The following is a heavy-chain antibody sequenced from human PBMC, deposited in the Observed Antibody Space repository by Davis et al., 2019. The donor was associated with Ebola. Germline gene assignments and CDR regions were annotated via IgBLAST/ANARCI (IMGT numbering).Heavy chain of an antibody. CDR1: GGSISSYY. V-gene: IGHV4-59*01. Sequence: SETLSLTCTVSGGSISSYYWSWIRQPPGKGLEWIGYIYYSGSTNYNPSLKSRVTISVDTSKNPFSLKLSSVTAADTAVYYCARELYYYDSSGYYYYGMDVWGQGTTVTVSS. CDR3: ARELYYYDSSGYYYYGMDV. CDR2: IYYSGST. J-gene: IGHJ6*02. D-gene: IGHD3-22*01.